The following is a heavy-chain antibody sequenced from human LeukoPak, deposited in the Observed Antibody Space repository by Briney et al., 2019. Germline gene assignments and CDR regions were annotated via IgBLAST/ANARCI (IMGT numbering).Heavy chain of an antibody. Sequence: QAGESLQHSYVYHHFTLRTYWLHRPTQPPGTRLAWLSRIERDGSTTSYADSVRGRFTISRDNAKNTLYLQMNSLRAEDTAVYYCAREHRKEGATVDYWGQGTLVTVSS. V-gene: IGHV3-74*01. CDR3: AREHRKEGATVDY. J-gene: IGHJ4*02. D-gene: IGHD1-26*01. CDR2: IERDGSTT. CDR1: HFTLRTYW.